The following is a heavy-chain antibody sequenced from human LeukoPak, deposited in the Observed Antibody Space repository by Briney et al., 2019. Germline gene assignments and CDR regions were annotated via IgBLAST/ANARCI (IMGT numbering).Heavy chain of an antibody. CDR1: GDSISYFY. J-gene: IGHJ4*02. CDR2: TSSSGNT. D-gene: IGHD3-22*01. CDR3: ARVRYSDSSVLTRKRSYYFDY. V-gene: IGHV4-4*07. Sequence: PSETLSLTCSVSGDSISYFYWSWIRQAAGKGLEWIGRTSSSGNTDYNPSLKSRVTMSVDTSKNQFSLKLSSVTAADTAVYYCARVRYSDSSVLTRKRSYYFDYWGQGTLVTVSS.